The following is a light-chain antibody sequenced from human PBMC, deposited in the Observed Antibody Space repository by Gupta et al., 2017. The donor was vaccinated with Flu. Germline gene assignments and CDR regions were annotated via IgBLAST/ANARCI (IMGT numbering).Light chain of an antibody. V-gene: IGLV2-18*02. CDR1: SSDIGSYNR. J-gene: IGLJ1*01. CDR3: SSYTSSSTYV. Sequence: VXXXPGXSXXXXXTXTSSDIGSYNRVSWYHQPPGPAPKLMIYEVTNRPSGVPNRFSGSKSGNTASLTISGLQAEDEADYYCSSYTSSSTYVFGTGTRVTVL. CDR2: EVT.